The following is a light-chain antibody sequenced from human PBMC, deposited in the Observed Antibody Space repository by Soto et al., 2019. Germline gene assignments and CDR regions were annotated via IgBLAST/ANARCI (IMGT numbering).Light chain of an antibody. CDR3: AAWDDSLNGFYV. J-gene: IGLJ1*01. CDR2: SNN. CDR1: SSNIESNT. V-gene: IGLV1-44*01. Sequence: VLTQPPSASGTPVQRVTISCSGSSSNIESNTVNWYQQLPGTAPKLLIYSNNQRPSGVPDRFSGSKSGTSASLAISGLQSEDEADYYCAAWDDSLNGFYVFGTGTKVTVL.